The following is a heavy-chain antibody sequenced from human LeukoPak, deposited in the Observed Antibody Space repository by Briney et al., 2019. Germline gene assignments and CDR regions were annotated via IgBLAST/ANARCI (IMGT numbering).Heavy chain of an antibody. CDR3: ARGRGDPLVNYFDC. CDR1: GFTFSSYW. D-gene: IGHD3-16*01. Sequence: GGSLRLSCAASGFTFSSYWMSWVRQAPGKGLEWVANIKQDGSDKYYVDSVKGRFTISRDNAKNSLYLQMNSLRAEDTAVYYCARGRGDPLVNYFDCWGQGTLVTVSS. J-gene: IGHJ4*02. CDR2: IKQDGSDK. V-gene: IGHV3-7*01.